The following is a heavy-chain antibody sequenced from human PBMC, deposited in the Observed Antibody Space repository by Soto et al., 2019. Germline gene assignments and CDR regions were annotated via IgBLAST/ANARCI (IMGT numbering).Heavy chain of an antibody. V-gene: IGHV3-15*07. D-gene: IGHD4-17*01. CDR1: GLTVSNAR. J-gene: IGHJ4*02. CDR3: TTAYD. Sequence: GSLRLSCAASGLTVSNARVNWVRQAPGKGLEWVGRMKSNTEGTTTDYDAPVMGRFTISRNDSKNTLYLQMNSLRTEDTAVYYCTTAYDWGQGTLVTVSS. CDR2: MKSNTEGTTT.